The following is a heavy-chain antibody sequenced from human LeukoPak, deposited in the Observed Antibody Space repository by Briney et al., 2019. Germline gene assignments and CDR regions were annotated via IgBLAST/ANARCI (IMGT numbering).Heavy chain of an antibody. Sequence: AESLRLTCAASGFTFSSNAMSWVRQAPPKGLEWVSAISGSGGSTYYADSVKGRFTISRDNSKNTLYLQMNSLRADDTAVYYCAKANYYDSSGYYENLDYWGQGTVVSVSS. J-gene: IGHJ4*02. CDR3: AKANYYDSSGYYENLDY. CDR2: ISGSGGST. CDR1: GFTFSSNA. V-gene: IGHV3-23*01. D-gene: IGHD3-22*01.